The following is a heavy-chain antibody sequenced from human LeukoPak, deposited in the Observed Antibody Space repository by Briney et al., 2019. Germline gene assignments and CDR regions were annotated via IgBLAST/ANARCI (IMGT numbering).Heavy chain of an antibody. D-gene: IGHD2-21*01. Sequence: QAGGSLRLSCAASGFTFSNYWMSWVRQAPGKGLEWVANINQDGSEKSYVDSVEGRFTISRDNAKKSLYLHVNSLRAEDTAVYYCAGDIYGGHDYWGQGTLLTVSS. CDR3: AGDIYGGHDY. V-gene: IGHV3-7*04. CDR2: INQDGSEK. CDR1: GFTFSNYW. J-gene: IGHJ4*02.